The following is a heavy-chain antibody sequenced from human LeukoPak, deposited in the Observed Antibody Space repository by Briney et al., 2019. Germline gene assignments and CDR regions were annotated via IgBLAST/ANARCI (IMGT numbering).Heavy chain of an antibody. D-gene: IGHD6-19*01. Sequence: GGSLRLSCSASGFTFSSYALHWVRQAPGKGLESVLAISSNGGSTSYADSVKGRFTISRDNSKNTLYLQMSSLRAEDTAVYYCVKDWGRGWYRFDCWGQGTLVTVSS. CDR1: GFTFSSYA. CDR2: ISSNGGST. CDR3: VKDWGRGWYRFDC. V-gene: IGHV3-64D*09. J-gene: IGHJ4*02.